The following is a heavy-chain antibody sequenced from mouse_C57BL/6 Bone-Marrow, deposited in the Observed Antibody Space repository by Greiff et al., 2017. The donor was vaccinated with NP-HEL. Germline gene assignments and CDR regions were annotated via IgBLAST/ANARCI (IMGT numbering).Heavy chain of an antibody. D-gene: IGHD1-1*01. CDR3: TGAGSSLQNFDY. Sequence: EVKLVESGGGLVQPGGSMKLSCVASGFTFSNYWMNWVRQSPEKGLEWVAQIRLKSDNYATHYAESVKGRFTISRDDSKSSVYLQMNNLRAEDTGIYYGTGAGSSLQNFDYWGQGTTLTVSS. V-gene: IGHV6-3*01. J-gene: IGHJ2*01. CDR1: GFTFSNYW. CDR2: IRLKSDNYAT.